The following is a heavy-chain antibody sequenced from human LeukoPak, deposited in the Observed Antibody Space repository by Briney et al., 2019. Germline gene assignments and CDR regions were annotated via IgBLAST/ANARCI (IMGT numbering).Heavy chain of an antibody. CDR2: INPNSGGT. V-gene: IGHV1-2*04. J-gene: IGHJ4*02. CDR1: GYTFTGYY. Sequence: ASVKVSCKASGYTFTGYYMHWVRQAPGQGLEWMGWINPNSGGTNYAQKFQGWVTMTRDTSISTASMELSRLRSDDTAVYYCARDGYYGSGSYDHWGQGTLVTVSS. D-gene: IGHD3-10*01. CDR3: ARDGYYGSGSYDH.